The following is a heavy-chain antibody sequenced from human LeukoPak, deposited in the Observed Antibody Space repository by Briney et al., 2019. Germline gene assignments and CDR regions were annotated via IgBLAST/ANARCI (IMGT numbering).Heavy chain of an antibody. CDR2: ISSSSSYI. D-gene: IGHD3-10*01. J-gene: IGHJ4*02. Sequence: PGGSLRLSCAASGFTFSNYGMNWVRQAPGKGLEWVSFISSSSSYINYGDSVKGRSTISRDNTKNSLYLQMNSLRAEDSAVYYCARAGRWDTSIDYWGQGTLVTVSS. V-gene: IGHV3-21*01. CDR3: ARAGRWDTSIDY. CDR1: GFTFSNYG.